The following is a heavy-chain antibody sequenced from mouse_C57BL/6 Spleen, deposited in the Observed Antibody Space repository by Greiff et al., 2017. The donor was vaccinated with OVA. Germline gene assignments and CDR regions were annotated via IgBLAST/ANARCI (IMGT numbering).Heavy chain of an antibody. CDR3: ARVRGSGYNDY. Sequence: QVQLQQPGAELVRPGSSVKLSCTASGYTFTSYWMDWVQQSPGQGLEWIGNIYPSDSETHYHHKFKDKATLTVDKASSTAYMQISSLTSEDSAVYYCARVRGSGYNDYWGQGTTLTVSA. J-gene: IGHJ2*01. CDR1: GYTFTSYW. D-gene: IGHD3-2*02. V-gene: IGHV1-61*01. CDR2: IYPSDSET.